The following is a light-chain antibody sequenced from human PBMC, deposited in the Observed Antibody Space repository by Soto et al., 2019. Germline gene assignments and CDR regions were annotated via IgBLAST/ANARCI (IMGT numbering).Light chain of an antibody. CDR3: TSFTSSSPWV. J-gene: IGLJ3*02. Sequence: QSALTQPASVSGSPGQSITISCTGTSSDVGGYNYVSWFQQHPGKAPKLKIYEVSNRPSGVSNRFSGSMSGYTASLTISELQVEGEAEYYCTSFTSSSPWVLGGGSKLTVL. V-gene: IGLV2-14*03. CDR2: EVS. CDR1: SSDVGGYNY.